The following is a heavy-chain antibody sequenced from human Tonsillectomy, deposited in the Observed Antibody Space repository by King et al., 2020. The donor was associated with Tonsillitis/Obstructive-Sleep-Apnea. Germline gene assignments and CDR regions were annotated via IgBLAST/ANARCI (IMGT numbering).Heavy chain of an antibody. CDR3: AREVDYGMVV. CDR1: GGSITSYY. V-gene: IGHV4-59*12. Sequence: VQLQESGPGLVKPSETLSLTCTVSGGSITSYYWNWIRQPPGKGLEWIGYIYYSGSTKYNPSLKSRVTISVDTSKNQFSLNVSSVTAADTAVYYCAREVDYGMVVWGQGTTVT. D-gene: IGHD2-2*01. J-gene: IGHJ6*02. CDR2: IYYSGST.